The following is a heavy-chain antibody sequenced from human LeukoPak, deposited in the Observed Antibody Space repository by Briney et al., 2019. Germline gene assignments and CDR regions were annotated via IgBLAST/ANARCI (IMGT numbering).Heavy chain of an antibody. CDR1: GFTFSSYS. V-gene: IGHV3-48*01. CDR3: ARDRWELAVDY. D-gene: IGHD1-26*01. CDR2: ISSSSSTI. J-gene: IGHJ4*02. Sequence: GGSLRLSCAASGFTFSSYSMNWVRQAPGEGLEWVSYISSSSSTIYYADSVKGRFTISRDNAKNSLYLQMNSLRAEDTAVYYCARDRWELAVDYWGQGTLVTVSS.